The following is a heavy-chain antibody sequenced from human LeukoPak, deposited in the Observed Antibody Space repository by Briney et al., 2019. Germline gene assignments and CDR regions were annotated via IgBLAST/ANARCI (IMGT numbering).Heavy chain of an antibody. V-gene: IGHV3-74*01. CDR3: ARDSGYGGNSDY. J-gene: IGHJ4*02. CDR2: INSDGSTT. Sequence: PGGSLRLSCAASGFTFSSYEMNWVRQAPGKGLVWVSRINSDGSTTSYADSVKGRFTISRDNAKNTLYLQMNSLRADDTAVYYCARDSGYGGNSDYWGQGTLVTVSS. D-gene: IGHD4-23*01. CDR1: GFTFSSYE.